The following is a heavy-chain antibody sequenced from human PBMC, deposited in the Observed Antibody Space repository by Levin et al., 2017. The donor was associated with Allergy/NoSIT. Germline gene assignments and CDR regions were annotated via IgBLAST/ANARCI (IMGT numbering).Heavy chain of an antibody. CDR3: ARGRPRVPYYYDSSGYYAFDY. V-gene: IGHV1-8*01. D-gene: IGHD3-22*01. CDR2: MNPNSGNT. CDR1: GYTFTSYD. J-gene: IGHJ4*02. Sequence: ASGKVSCKASGYTFTSYDINWVRQATGQGLEWMGWMNPNSGNTGYAQKFQGRVTMTRNTSISTAYMELSSLRSEDTAVYYCARGRPRVPYYYDSSGYYAFDYWGQGTLVTVSS.